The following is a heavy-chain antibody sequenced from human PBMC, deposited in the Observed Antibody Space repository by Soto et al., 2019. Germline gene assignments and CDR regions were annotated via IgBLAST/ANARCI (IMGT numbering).Heavy chain of an antibody. D-gene: IGHD3-3*01. CDR2: INPSGGST. CDR1: GYTFTSYY. J-gene: IGHJ3*02. CDR3: ARAPRYDFWSGYPTVDAFDI. V-gene: IGHV1-46*03. Sequence: ASVKVSCKASGYTFTSYYMHWVRQAPGQGLEWKGIINPSGGSTSYAQKFQGRVTMTRDTSTSTVYMGLSSLRSEDTAVYYCARAPRYDFWSGYPTVDAFDIWGQGTMVTVSS.